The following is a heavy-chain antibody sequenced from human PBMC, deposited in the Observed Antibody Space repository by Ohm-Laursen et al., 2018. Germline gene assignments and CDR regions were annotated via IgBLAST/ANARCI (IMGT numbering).Heavy chain of an antibody. CDR3: ARQGSGPTGFDY. Sequence: SETLSLTCTVSGGSISSYYWSWIRQPPGKGLEWIGYIYYSGSTNYNPSLKSRVTISVDTSKNQFSLKLSSVTAVDTAVYYCARQGSGPTGFDYWGQGTLVTVSS. J-gene: IGHJ4*02. CDR1: GGSISSYY. D-gene: IGHD1-26*01. CDR2: IYYSGST. V-gene: IGHV4-59*08.